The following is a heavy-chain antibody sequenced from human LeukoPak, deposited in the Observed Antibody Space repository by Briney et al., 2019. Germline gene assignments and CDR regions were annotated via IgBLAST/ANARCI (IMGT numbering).Heavy chain of an antibody. D-gene: IGHD3-10*01. CDR1: GFMFSSCS. Sequence: GGSLRLSCAASGFMFSSCSMNWVRQAPGKGLEWVSSISGSSSDLYYADPVKGRFTISRDNAKNSLYLQMNSLRAEDTAVYYCARELLWFGDCWGQGTLVTVSS. V-gene: IGHV3-21*01. J-gene: IGHJ4*02. CDR3: ARELLWFGDC. CDR2: ISGSSSDL.